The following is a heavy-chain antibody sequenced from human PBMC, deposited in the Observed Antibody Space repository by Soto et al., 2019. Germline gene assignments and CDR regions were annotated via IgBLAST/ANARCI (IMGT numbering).Heavy chain of an antibody. V-gene: IGHV4-31*03. J-gene: IGHJ6*02. CDR1: GGSISSGGYY. CDR3: AREADIVVVPAAMRAYGMDV. Sequence: QVQLQESGPGLVKPSQTLSLTCTVSGGSISSGGYYWSWIRQHPGKGLEWIGYIYYSGSTYYNPSLKSRVTISVDTSKNQFSLKLSSVTAADTAVYYCAREADIVVVPAAMRAYGMDVWGQGTTVTVSS. D-gene: IGHD2-2*01. CDR2: IYYSGST.